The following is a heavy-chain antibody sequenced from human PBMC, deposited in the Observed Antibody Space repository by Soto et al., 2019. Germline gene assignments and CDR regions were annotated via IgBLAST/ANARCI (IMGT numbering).Heavy chain of an antibody. V-gene: IGHV1-69*06. J-gene: IGHJ5*02. D-gene: IGHD3-22*01. CDR3: ASLSSGYYYDWFDP. CDR1: GGTFSSYA. Sequence: SVKVSCKASGGTFSSYAISWVRQAPGQGLEWMGGIIPIFGTANYAQKFQGRVTITADKSTSTAYMELSSLRSEDTAVYYCASLSSGYYYDWFDPWGQGTLVTVS. CDR2: IIPIFGTA.